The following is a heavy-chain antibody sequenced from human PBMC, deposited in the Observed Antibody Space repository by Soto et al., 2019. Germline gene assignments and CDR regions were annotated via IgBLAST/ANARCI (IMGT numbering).Heavy chain of an antibody. CDR3: ARESIVAAAGYYYYYMDV. D-gene: IGHD6-13*01. Sequence: GGSLRLSCAASGFTFSSYWMHWVRQAPGKGLVWVSRINSDGSSTSYADSVKGRFTISRDNAKNTLYLQMNSLRAEDTAVYYCARESIVAAAGYYYYYMDVWGKGTTVTVSS. CDR2: INSDGSST. J-gene: IGHJ6*03. CDR1: GFTFSSYW. V-gene: IGHV3-74*01.